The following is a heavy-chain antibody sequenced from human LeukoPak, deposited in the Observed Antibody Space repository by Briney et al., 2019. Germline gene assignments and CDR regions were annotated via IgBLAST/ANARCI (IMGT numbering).Heavy chain of an antibody. Sequence: PGGSLRLSCAASGFTFSSYGMHWVRQAPGKGLEWVAVISYDGTNKYYADSVKGRFTISRDNSKNTLYLQMNSLRAEDTAVYYCAKRPTEREYSGYDPPGYWGQGTLVTVSS. CDR1: GFTFSSYG. CDR3: AKRPTEREYSGYDPPGY. CDR2: ISYDGTNK. D-gene: IGHD5-12*01. V-gene: IGHV3-30*18. J-gene: IGHJ4*02.